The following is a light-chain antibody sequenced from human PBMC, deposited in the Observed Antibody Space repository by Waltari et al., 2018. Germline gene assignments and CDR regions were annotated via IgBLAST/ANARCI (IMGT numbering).Light chain of an antibody. V-gene: IGLV3-21*01. CDR3: QLWESGSDRVV. CDR2: YDS. J-gene: IGLJ2*01. Sequence: SYALTQPPSVSVAPGKAARITCGGNSIGSRSVHWYQQKPGQAPVLVIYYDSDRPSGIPERISGSKSGNTATLTISRVEAGDEAAYYCQLWESGSDRVVFGGGTKLTVL. CDR1: SIGSRS.